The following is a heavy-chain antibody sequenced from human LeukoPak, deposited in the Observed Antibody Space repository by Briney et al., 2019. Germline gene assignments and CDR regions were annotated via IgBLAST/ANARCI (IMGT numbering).Heavy chain of an antibody. J-gene: IGHJ4*02. CDR1: RVSFTGDY. Sequence: SETLSLTCAVYRVSFTGDYCGSICQPPGKGLEWSGEINHSGSTNYNPSLKSRVTISVDTSKHQFSLKLSSVTGADTAVFFSPSKTPTDNVASSDFYFFFDYWSQGTLVTVSS. CDR2: INHSGST. V-gene: IGHV4-34*01. CDR3: PSKTPTDNVASSDFYFFFDY. D-gene: IGHD3-22*01.